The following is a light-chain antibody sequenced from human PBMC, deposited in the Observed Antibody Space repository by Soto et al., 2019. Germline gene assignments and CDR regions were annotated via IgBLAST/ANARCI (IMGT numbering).Light chain of an antibody. CDR1: SSDVGGYDY. V-gene: IGLV2-8*01. CDR2: EVS. CDR3: SSYAGYNNYV. Sequence: QSALTQPPSASGSPGQSVTISCTGSSSDVGGYDYVSWYQLHPGKAPKLMIYEVSKRPSGVPDRFSGSKSGNTASLTVSGLQAEDEDDYYCSSYAGYNNYVFGTGTKLTVL. J-gene: IGLJ1*01.